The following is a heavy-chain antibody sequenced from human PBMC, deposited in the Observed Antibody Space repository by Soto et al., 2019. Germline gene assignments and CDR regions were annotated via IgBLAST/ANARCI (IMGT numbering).Heavy chain of an antibody. CDR1: GFTFSNAW. V-gene: IGHV3-15*01. J-gene: IGHJ6*02. D-gene: IGHD5-18*01. Sequence: PGGSLRLSCAASGFTFSNAWMSWVRQAPGKGLEWVGRIKSKTDGGTTDYAAPVKGRFTISRDDSKNTLYLQMNSLKTEDTAVYYCTTPDTAMGSHYYYGMDVWGQGTTVTVSS. CDR3: TTPDTAMGSHYYYGMDV. CDR2: IKSKTDGGTT.